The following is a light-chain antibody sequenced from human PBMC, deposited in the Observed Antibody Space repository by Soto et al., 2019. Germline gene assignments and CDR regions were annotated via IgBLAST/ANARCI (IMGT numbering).Light chain of an antibody. CDR2: SVS. CDR3: QQSSSGPFT. Sequence: DIQMTQSPDSLSASVGDRVTITCRASESISTYLHWYQQKPGKAPKLLVHSVSNLQSGVPSRFTGSGSGTEFTLTISSLQPEDFATYFCQQSSSGPFTFGQGTKLEI. J-gene: IGKJ2*01. V-gene: IGKV1-39*01. CDR1: ESISTY.